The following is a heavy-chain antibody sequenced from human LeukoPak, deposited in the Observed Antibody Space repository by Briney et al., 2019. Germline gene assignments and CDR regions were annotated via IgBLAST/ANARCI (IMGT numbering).Heavy chain of an antibody. J-gene: IGHJ4*02. Sequence: GGSLRLSCAASGFTFSSYAMSWVRHAPGKGLEWVSAISGSGGSTYYADSVKGRFTISRDNTKNTLYLQMNSLRAEDTAVYYCAKDGRLAVSGWYEGGDYWGQGTLVTVSS. V-gene: IGHV3-23*01. D-gene: IGHD6-19*01. CDR3: AKDGRLAVSGWYEGGDY. CDR2: ISGSGGST. CDR1: GFTFSSYA.